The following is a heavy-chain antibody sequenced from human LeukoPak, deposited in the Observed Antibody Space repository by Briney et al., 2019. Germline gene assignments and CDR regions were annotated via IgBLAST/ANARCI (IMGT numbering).Heavy chain of an antibody. CDR2: IYHSGST. J-gene: IGHJ3*02. Sequence: PSQTLSLTCTVSGGSISSGGYYWSWIRQPPGKGLEWIGYIYHSGSTYYNPSLKSRVTISVDRSKNQFSLKLSSVTAADTAVYYCARDRGNDAFHIWGQGTMVTVSS. CDR3: ARDRGNDAFHI. D-gene: IGHD3-10*01. V-gene: IGHV4-30-2*01. CDR1: GGSISSGGYY.